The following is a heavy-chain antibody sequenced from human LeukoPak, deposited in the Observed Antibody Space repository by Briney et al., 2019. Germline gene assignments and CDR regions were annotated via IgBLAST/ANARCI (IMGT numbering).Heavy chain of an antibody. CDR3: ARTTDDIVVVPAAIIDYYYYGMDA. CDR1: GGTFSSYA. CDR2: IIPISGTA. D-gene: IGHD2-2*02. J-gene: IGHJ6*02. Sequence: GASVKVSCKASGGTFSSYAISWVRQAPGQGLEWMGGIIPISGTANYAQKFQGRVTITADESTSTAYMELSSLRSEDTAVYYCARTTDDIVVVPAAIIDYYYYGMDAWGQGTTVTVSS. V-gene: IGHV1-69*13.